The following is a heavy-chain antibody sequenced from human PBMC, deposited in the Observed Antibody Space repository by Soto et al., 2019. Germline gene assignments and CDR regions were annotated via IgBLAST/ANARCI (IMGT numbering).Heavy chain of an antibody. CDR1: GFTLDDYA. CDR2: INWNSGSI. V-gene: IGHV3-9*01. CDR3: VKDESINWYSGHFRH. J-gene: IGHJ1*01. D-gene: IGHD6-13*01. Sequence: HGGSTLLSCSSSGFTLDDYAMHLVRQVPGKGLEWVSGINWNSGSIGYGDSVKGRFAISRDNAKNSLHLQMNSLSAEDTAFYYCVKDESINWYSGHFRHWGQGTLVTVSS.